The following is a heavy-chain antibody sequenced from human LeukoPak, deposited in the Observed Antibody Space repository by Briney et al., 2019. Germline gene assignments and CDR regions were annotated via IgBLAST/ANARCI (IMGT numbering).Heavy chain of an antibody. J-gene: IGHJ6*02. Sequence: ASVKVSCKASGYTFTSYGISWVRQAPGQGLEWMGWISAYNGNTNYAQKLQGRVTMTTDTSTSTAYMELRSLRSDDTAVYYCAGVWYSYGAPYYYGMDVWGQGTTVTVSS. V-gene: IGHV1-18*01. D-gene: IGHD5-18*01. CDR2: ISAYNGNT. CDR1: GYTFTSYG. CDR3: AGVWYSYGAPYYYGMDV.